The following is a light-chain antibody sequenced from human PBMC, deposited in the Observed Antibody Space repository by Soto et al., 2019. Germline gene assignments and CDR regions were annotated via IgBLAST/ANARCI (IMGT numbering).Light chain of an antibody. CDR2: EGT. CDR3: CSHPHSHTFVV. CDR1: SSDVGTSNL. J-gene: IGLJ2*01. Sequence: QSALTQPASVSGSPGQSITISCTGTSSDVGTSNLVSWYQQYPGKTPKLIIYEGTKRPSGVSIRFSGSGSGNTASPTISGLQAEDEADYYCCSHPHSHTFVVFGAGTKVTVL. V-gene: IGLV2-23*01.